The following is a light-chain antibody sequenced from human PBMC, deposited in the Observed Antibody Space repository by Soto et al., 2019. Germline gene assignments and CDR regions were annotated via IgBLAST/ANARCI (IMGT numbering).Light chain of an antibody. CDR2: EVS. Sequence: QSVLTQPASVSGSPGQSITISCTGTRTDVGGYNFVSWYQQHPGKAPKLIIYEVSNRPSGVSSRFSGSKSDNTASLTMSGLQAEAEADYYCCSYVSSKTYVFGTGTKVTVL. CDR3: CSYVSSKTYV. CDR1: RTDVGGYNF. J-gene: IGLJ1*01. V-gene: IGLV2-14*01.